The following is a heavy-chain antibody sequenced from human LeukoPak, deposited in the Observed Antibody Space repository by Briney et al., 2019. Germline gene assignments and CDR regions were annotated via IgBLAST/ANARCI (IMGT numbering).Heavy chain of an antibody. CDR1: GYTFTTYN. Sequence: ASVKVSCKASGYTFTTYNINWVRQAPGQGLEWMGWISGYNGNTNYAQKLQGRVTMTTDTSTSTAYMELRSLRSEDTAVYYCARAGIIGSGSYVDYWGQGTLVTVSS. D-gene: IGHD3-10*01. CDR3: ARAGIIGSGSYVDY. CDR2: ISGYNGNT. V-gene: IGHV1-18*01. J-gene: IGHJ4*02.